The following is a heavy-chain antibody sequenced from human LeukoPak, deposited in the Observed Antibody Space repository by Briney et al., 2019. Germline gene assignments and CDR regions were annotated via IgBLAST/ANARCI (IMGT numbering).Heavy chain of an antibody. CDR2: IYYSGST. Sequence: NTSETLSLTCTVSGGSISSYYWSWIRQPPGKVLEWIGYIYYSGSTNYNPSLKSRVTISVDTSKNQFSLKLSSVTAADTAVYYCARTYYDILTGYYSTYYYYYYVDVWGKGTTVTVSS. V-gene: IGHV4-59*01. D-gene: IGHD3-9*01. CDR1: GGSISSYY. J-gene: IGHJ6*03. CDR3: ARTYYDILTGYYSTYYYYYYVDV.